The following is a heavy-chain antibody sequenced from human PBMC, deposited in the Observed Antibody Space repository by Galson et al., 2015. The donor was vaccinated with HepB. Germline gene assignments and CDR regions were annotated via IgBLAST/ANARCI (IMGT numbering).Heavy chain of an antibody. CDR2: IKSEIDGGTT. CDR1: GFTFSNAW. CDR3: STSLSGSVK. Sequence: SLRLSCAASGFTFSNAWMHWVRQAPGKGLEWVGHIKSEIDGGTTDYAAHVKGRFTISRDDSKNTLYMQMHSLKTEDTYIYYCSTSLSGSVKWGQGTLVTVSS. J-gene: IGHJ4*02. D-gene: IGHD6-6*01. V-gene: IGHV3-15*01.